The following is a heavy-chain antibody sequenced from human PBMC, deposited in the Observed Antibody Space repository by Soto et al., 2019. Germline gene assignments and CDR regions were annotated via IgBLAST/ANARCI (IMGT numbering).Heavy chain of an antibody. CDR2: VIPMVGMS. V-gene: IGHV1-69*02. CDR3: ATNYGSGSAHFDY. Sequence: QVQLVQSGAEVKKPGSSVQVSCTASGGTFNCYSISWVRQAPGQGLEWVGRVIPMVGMSEYAQKFQGRVTITADKSTSTAYMNLRSLRSEDIAVYYCATNYGSGSAHFDYWGPGTLVTVSS. CDR1: GGTFNCYS. D-gene: IGHD3-10*01. J-gene: IGHJ4*02.